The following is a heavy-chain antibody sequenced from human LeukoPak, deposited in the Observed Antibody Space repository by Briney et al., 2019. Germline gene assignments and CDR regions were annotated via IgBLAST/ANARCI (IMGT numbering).Heavy chain of an antibody. V-gene: IGHV1-2*02. D-gene: IGHD6-13*01. J-gene: IGHJ4*02. CDR1: GYTFTGYY. CDR2: INPNSGGT. CDR3: AATKRYSSSWYGTLDY. Sequence: ASVKVSCKASGYTFTGYYMHWVRQAPGQGHEWMGWINPNSGGTNYAQKFQGRVTMTRDTSISTAYMELSRLRSDDTAVYYCAATKRYSSSWYGTLDYWGQGTLVTVSS.